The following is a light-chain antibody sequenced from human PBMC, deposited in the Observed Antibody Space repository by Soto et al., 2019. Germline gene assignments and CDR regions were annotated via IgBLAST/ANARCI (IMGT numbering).Light chain of an antibody. CDR2: DVN. Sequence: QSVLTQPRSVSGSPGQSVTISCTGTSSDVGAYDYVSWFQQHPGKAPKLIIYDVNQRPSGVPDRFSGSKSGNTASLTISGLQTDDEADYYCCSYAGSFTYVFGAGTKSPS. CDR1: SSDVGAYDY. V-gene: IGLV2-11*01. J-gene: IGLJ1*01. CDR3: CSYAGSFTYV.